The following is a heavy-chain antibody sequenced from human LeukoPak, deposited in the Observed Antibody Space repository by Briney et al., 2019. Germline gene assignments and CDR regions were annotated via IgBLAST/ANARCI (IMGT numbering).Heavy chain of an antibody. CDR2: IKQDGSEK. V-gene: IGHV3-7*01. D-gene: IGHD4-17*01. Sequence: GGSLRLSCAASGFTFSIYWMSWVRQAPGKGLEWVANIKQDGSEKYYVDSVKGRFTISRDNAKNTLYLQMKSLRAADTAVYYCARVPYGDPLYYYYGMDVWGQGTTVTVSS. CDR3: ARVPYGDPLYYYYGMDV. CDR1: GFTFSIYW. J-gene: IGHJ6*02.